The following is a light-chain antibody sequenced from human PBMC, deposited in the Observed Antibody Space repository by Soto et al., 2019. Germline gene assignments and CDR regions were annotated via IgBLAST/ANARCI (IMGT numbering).Light chain of an antibody. CDR1: QSVSSN. Sequence: EIVVTQSPATLSVSPGERATLSCRASQSVSSNLAWYQQKPGQAPRLLIYGASTRATGIPARFSGSGSGTEFTLTISLQSEDFAVYYCQQYNNWPPWTFGQGTKVDIK. V-gene: IGKV3-15*01. J-gene: IGKJ1*01. CDR3: QQYNNWPPWT. CDR2: GAS.